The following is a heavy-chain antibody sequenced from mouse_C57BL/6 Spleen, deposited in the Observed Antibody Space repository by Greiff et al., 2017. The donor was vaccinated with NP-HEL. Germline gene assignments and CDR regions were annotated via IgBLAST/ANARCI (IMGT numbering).Heavy chain of an antibody. CDR1: GFTFSDYY. Sequence: EVKLVESGGGLVQPGGSLKLSCAASGFTFSDYYMYWVRQTPEKRLEWVAYISNGGGSTYYPDTVKGRFTISRDNAKNTLYLQMSRLKSEDTAMYYCARKAIYYDYYFDYWGQGTTLTVSS. V-gene: IGHV5-12*01. D-gene: IGHD2-4*01. CDR3: ARKAIYYDYYFDY. CDR2: ISNGGGST. J-gene: IGHJ2*01.